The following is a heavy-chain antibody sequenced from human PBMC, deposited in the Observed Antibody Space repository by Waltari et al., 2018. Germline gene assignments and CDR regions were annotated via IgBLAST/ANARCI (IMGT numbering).Heavy chain of an antibody. D-gene: IGHD5-18*01. J-gene: IGHJ6*02. Sequence: RQPPGSGLEWICYIYYSGSTNYNSSLKSRVTISVDTPKNQFSLKLSSVTAADTAVYYCARHGRGTRGYSYAYGMDVWGQGTTVTVSS. V-gene: IGHV4-59*08. CDR3: ARHGRGTRGYSYAYGMDV. CDR2: IYYSGST.